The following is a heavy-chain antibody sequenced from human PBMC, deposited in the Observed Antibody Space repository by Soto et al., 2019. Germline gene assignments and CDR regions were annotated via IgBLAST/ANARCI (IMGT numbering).Heavy chain of an antibody. V-gene: IGHV1-69*02. CDR3: ARSPDYGAYLDY. Sequence: QVQLVQSGAEVKKPGSSVKVSCKASGGTFSSYTISWVRQAPGQGLEWMGRIIPILGIANYAQKFQGRVTITADKSTSTAYMELSSLRSEDTAVYYCARSPDYGAYLDYWGQGTLVTVSS. D-gene: IGHD4-17*01. J-gene: IGHJ4*02. CDR2: IIPILGIA. CDR1: GGTFSSYT.